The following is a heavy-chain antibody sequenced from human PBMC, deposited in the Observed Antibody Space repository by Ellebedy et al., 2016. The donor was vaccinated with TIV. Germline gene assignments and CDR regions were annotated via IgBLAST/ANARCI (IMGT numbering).Heavy chain of an antibody. V-gene: IGHV4-59*11. J-gene: IGHJ4*02. CDR3: ATIGGWGRGYFGF. D-gene: IGHD6-19*01. Sequence: MPSETLSLTCTVSDGSINSHYWSWIRQPPGKGLEWIGYISHSGSTNYNPSLKSRVTISLATSKNQFSLRLTSMTAADTAVYYCATIGGWGRGYFGFWGQGTQITVSS. CDR1: DGSINSHY. CDR2: ISHSGST.